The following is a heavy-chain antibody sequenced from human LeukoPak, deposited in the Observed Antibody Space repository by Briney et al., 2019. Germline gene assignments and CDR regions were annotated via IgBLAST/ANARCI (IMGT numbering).Heavy chain of an antibody. D-gene: IGHD3-22*01. CDR3: ARDSYYYDSSGDPSHY. CDR1: GFTFSSYS. CDR2: ISSSSSYI. V-gene: IGHV3-21*04. Sequence: GGSLRLSCAASGFTFSSYSMNWVRQAPGKGLEWVSSISSSSSYIYYADSVKGRFTISRDNAKNSLYLQMNSLRAEDTAVYYCARDSYYYDSSGDPSHYWGQGTLVTVSS. J-gene: IGHJ4*02.